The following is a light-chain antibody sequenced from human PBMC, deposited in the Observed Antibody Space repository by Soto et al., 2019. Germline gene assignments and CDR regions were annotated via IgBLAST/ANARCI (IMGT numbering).Light chain of an antibody. CDR2: GAS. CDR1: QSVSSN. CDR3: QQYNNWRFT. Sequence: EIVMTQSPATLSVSPGERATLSCRASQSVSSNLAWYQQKPGQAPRLLIFGASTRASGIPARFSGRGSGTEFTITISRLQSEDFAVYYCQQYNNWRFTFGQGTRLEIK. J-gene: IGKJ5*01. V-gene: IGKV3-15*01.